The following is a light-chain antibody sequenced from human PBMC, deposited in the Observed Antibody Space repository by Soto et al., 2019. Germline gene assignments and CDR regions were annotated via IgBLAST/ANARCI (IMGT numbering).Light chain of an antibody. CDR2: DAS. CDR3: QQYDNLPLT. Sequence: DIQMTQSPSSLSASVGDRFTITCQASQDISNYLNWYQQKPGKAPKLLIYDASNLETGVPSRFSGSGSGTDFTFTISSLQPEDIATYYCQQYDNLPLTFGGGTKEDIK. V-gene: IGKV1-33*01. CDR1: QDISNY. J-gene: IGKJ4*01.